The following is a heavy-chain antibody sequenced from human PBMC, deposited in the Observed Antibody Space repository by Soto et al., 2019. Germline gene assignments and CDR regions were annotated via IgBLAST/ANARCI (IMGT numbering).Heavy chain of an antibody. V-gene: IGHV1-69*01. CDR3: ARDQHYCSSTSCRYYYYYYGMDV. Sequence: QVQLVQSGAEVKKPGSSVKVSCKASGGTFSSYAISWVRQAPGQGLEWMGGIIPIFGTANYAQKFQGRVTITADESTSTAYMELSSLRSEDTAVYYCARDQHYCSSTSCRYYYYYYGMDVWGQGTTVTVSS. J-gene: IGHJ6*02. D-gene: IGHD2-2*01. CDR2: IIPIFGTA. CDR1: GGTFSSYA.